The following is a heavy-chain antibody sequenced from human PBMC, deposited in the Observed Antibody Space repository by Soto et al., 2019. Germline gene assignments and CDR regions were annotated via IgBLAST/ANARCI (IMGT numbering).Heavy chain of an antibody. V-gene: IGHV5-51*01. Sequence: PGESLKISCKGSGYSFTSYWIGWVRQMPGKGLEWMGIIYPGDSDTRYSPSFQGQVTISADKSISTAYPQWSSLKASDTAMYYCARVTSYYYDSSGYYGGAFDIWGQGTMVTVSS. D-gene: IGHD3-22*01. CDR3: ARVTSYYYDSSGYYGGAFDI. CDR2: IYPGDSDT. J-gene: IGHJ3*02. CDR1: GYSFTSYW.